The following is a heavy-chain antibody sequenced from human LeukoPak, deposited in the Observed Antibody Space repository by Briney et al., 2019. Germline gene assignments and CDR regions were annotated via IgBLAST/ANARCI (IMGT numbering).Heavy chain of an antibody. CDR1: GGSFSGYY. CDR3: ARDRYEITMVRGVHYLDY. CDR2: INHSGST. Sequence: PSETLSLTCAVYGGSFSGYYWSWIRQPPGKGLEWIGEINHSGSTNYNPPLKSRVTISVDTSKNQCSLTLSSVTAADTAVYYCARDRYEITMVRGVHYLDYWGQGTLVTVSS. D-gene: IGHD3-10*01. V-gene: IGHV4-34*01. J-gene: IGHJ4*02.